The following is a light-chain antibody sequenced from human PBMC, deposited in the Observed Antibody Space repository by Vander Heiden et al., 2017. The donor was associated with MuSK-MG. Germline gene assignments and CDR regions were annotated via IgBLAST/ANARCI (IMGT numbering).Light chain of an antibody. V-gene: IGKV1-NL1*01. J-gene: IGKJ1*01. Sequence: IQMTQSPSSLSASVGDTVNVSCRASQVIRDALVWYQQRPGAAPKLLIYGGSKLQGGVPSRFSGSGSGADYTLTISDLQPEDFATYYCQQEFNTPWTFGQGTMVDIK. CDR3: QQEFNTPWT. CDR1: QVIRDA. CDR2: GGS.